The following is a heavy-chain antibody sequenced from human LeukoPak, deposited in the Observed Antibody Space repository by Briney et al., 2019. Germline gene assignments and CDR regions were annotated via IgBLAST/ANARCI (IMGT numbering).Heavy chain of an antibody. CDR1: GGSISSGGYS. CDR2: IYHSGST. Sequence: PSETLSLTCAVSGGSISSGGYSWSWIRQPPGKGLEWIGYIYHSGSTYYNPSLKSRVTISVDRSKNQFSLKLSSVTAADTAVYYCARHPSVRLTTVTTQGGSYYYYMDVWGKGTTVTVSS. V-gene: IGHV4-30-2*01. D-gene: IGHD4-17*01. J-gene: IGHJ6*03. CDR3: ARHPSVRLTTVTTQGGSYYYYMDV.